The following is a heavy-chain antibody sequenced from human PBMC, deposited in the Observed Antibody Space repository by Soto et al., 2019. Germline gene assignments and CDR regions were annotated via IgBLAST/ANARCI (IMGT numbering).Heavy chain of an antibody. CDR2: IIPIFGTA. V-gene: IGHV1-69*01. CDR3: ARVGGIVVAAASNWFDP. J-gene: IGHJ5*02. CDR1: GGTFSSYA. Sequence: QVQLVQSGAEVKKPGSSVKVSCKASGGTFSSYAISWVRQAPGQGLEWMGGIIPIFGTANYAQKFQGRVTITADESTSTASMELSSLSSEDTAVYYCARVGGIVVAAASNWFDPWGQGTLVTVSS. D-gene: IGHD2-2*01.